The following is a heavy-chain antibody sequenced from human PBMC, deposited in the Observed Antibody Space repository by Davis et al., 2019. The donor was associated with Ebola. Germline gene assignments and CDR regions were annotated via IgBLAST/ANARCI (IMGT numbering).Heavy chain of an antibody. J-gene: IGHJ4*02. D-gene: IGHD4-11*01. CDR1: GFTFSSYS. Sequence: GESLKISCAASGFTFSSYSMNWVRQAPGKGLEWVSSISSSSSYIYYADSVKGRFTISRDNAKNSLYLQMNSLRAGDTAVYYCARAGDSNWSLDYWGQGTLVTVSS. V-gene: IGHV3-21*01. CDR2: ISSSSSYI. CDR3: ARAGDSNWSLDY.